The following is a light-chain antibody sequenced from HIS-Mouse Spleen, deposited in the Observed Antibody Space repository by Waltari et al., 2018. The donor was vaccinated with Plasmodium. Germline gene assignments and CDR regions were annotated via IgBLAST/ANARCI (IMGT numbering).Light chain of an antibody. CDR3: QQSYSTWT. CDR1: QSISSY. CDR2: AAS. V-gene: IGKV1-39*01. Sequence: DIQMTQPPSSLSASVGDRVTTICRASQSISSYLNWYQQKPGKAPKLLIHAASSLQSGVPSRFSGSGSGTDFSLTISSLQPEYFATYYCQQSYSTWTFGQGTKVEIK. J-gene: IGKJ1*01.